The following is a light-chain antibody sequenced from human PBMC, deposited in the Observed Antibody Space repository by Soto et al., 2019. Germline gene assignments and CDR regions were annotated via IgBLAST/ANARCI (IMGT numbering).Light chain of an antibody. V-gene: IGLV2-8*01. J-gene: IGLJ1*01. CDR3: SSYAGSNIYV. CDR2: EIN. CDR1: SSDVGAFNY. Sequence: QSALTQPPSASGSPGQSITISCTGTSSDVGAFNYVSWYQQHPGKAPKLMIFEINKRPSGVPDRSSGSKSGNSASLTVSGLQTEDEADYYCSSYAGSNIYVFGSGTKVTVL.